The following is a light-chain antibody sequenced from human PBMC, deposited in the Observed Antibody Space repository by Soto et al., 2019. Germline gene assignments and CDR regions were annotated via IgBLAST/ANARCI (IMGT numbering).Light chain of an antibody. CDR1: SSDVGSYNL. J-gene: IGLJ1*01. Sequence: QSALTQPASVSGSPGQSITISCTGTSSDVGSYNLVSWYQQHPGKAPKLMIYEGSKRPSGVSNRFSGSKSGNTASLTISGLQAEDEADYYCFSYAGSSTLRVFGTGTKVTVL. V-gene: IGLV2-23*01. CDR3: FSYAGSSTLRV. CDR2: EGS.